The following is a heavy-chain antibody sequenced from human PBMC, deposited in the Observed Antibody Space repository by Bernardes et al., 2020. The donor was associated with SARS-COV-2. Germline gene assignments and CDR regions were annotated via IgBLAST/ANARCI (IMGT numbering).Heavy chain of an antibody. CDR3: AKDRTNRVPNYYYYYMDV. D-gene: IGHD1-1*01. CDR2: ISGSGDST. Sequence: GSLRLSCEGSEFIFSSYAMTWVRQAPGKGLEWVSVISGSGDSTYYADSVKGRFTISRDNSKNTLYLQMNNLRADDTAVYYCAKDRTNRVPNYYYYYMDVWGKGTTVTVSS. V-gene: IGHV3-23*01. CDR1: EFIFSSYA. J-gene: IGHJ6*03.